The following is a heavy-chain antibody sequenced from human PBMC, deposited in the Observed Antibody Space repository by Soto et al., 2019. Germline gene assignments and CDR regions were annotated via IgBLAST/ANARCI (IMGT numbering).Heavy chain of an antibody. D-gene: IGHD3-10*01. CDR2: ISYDGSNK. J-gene: IGHJ3*02. Sequence: GGSLRLSCAASGFTFSSYGMHWVRQAPGKGLEWVAVISYDGSNKYYVDSVKGRFTISRDNSKNTLYLQMNSLRAEDTAVYYCAKDLDNYGEDAFDIWGQGTMVTVSS. V-gene: IGHV3-30*18. CDR1: GFTFSSYG. CDR3: AKDLDNYGEDAFDI.